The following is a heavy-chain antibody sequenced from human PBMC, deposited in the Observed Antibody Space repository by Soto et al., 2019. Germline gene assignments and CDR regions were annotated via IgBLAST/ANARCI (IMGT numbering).Heavy chain of an antibody. J-gene: IGHJ3*02. V-gene: IGHV3-21*01. D-gene: IGHD2-8*01. CDR2: ISSSSSYI. CDR1: GFTFSSYS. Sequence: GGSLRLSCAASGFTFSSYSMNWVRQAPGKGLEWVSSISSSSSYIYYADSVKGRFTISRDNAKNSLYLQMNSLRAEDTAVYYCARVMVPNRVYAIPVDAFDIWGQGTMVTVSS. CDR3: ARVMVPNRVYAIPVDAFDI.